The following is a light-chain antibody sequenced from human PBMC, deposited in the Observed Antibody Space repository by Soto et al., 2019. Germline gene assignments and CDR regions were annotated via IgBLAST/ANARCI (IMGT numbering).Light chain of an antibody. CDR2: DAS. V-gene: IGKV1-5*01. CDR3: HQYNSYSWT. CDR1: QSISSW. Sequence: DIQMTQSPSTLSASVGDRVTITCRASQSISSWLPWYQQKPGKAPKLLIYDASTLESGVPSRFSGSGSGTEFTLTISSLQADDFAIYYCHQYNSYSWTFGQGTKV. J-gene: IGKJ1*01.